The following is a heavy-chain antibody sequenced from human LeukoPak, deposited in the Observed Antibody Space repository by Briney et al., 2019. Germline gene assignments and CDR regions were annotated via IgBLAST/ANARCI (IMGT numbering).Heavy chain of an antibody. CDR1: GGSFSGYY. CDR2: INHSGST. CDR3: ARGRYVWGSYRLFDP. J-gene: IGHJ5*02. D-gene: IGHD3-16*02. Sequence: PSETLSLTCAVYGGSFSGYYWSWFRQPPGKGLEWIGEINHSGSTNYNPSLKSRVTISVDTSKNQFSLKLSSVTAADTAVYYCARGRYVWGSYRLFDPWGQGTLVTVSS. V-gene: IGHV4-34*01.